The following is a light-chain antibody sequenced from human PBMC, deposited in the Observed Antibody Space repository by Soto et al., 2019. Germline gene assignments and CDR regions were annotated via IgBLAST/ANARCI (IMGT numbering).Light chain of an antibody. J-gene: IGKJ5*01. Sequence: DVQMTQSPSTLSASIGDTVTVTCRASQSVDDSLAWYQQRPGKAPKLLIYDASILQSGVPSRFSGSGFGTEFTLTISGLQPDDFADYFCQQFHTKPITFGQGTRLDFK. CDR2: DAS. CDR3: QQFHTKPIT. CDR1: QSVDDS. V-gene: IGKV1-5*01.